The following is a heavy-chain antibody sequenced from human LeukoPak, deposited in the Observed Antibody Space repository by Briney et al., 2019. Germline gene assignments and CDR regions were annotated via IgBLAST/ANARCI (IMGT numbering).Heavy chain of an antibody. Sequence: SETLSLTCAVYGGSFSGYYWSWIRQPPGKGLEWIGYIYYSGSTYYNPSLKSRVTISVDTSKNQFSLKLSSVTAADTAVYYCARWGTGRYCSGGSCYYYYGMDVWGQGTTVTVSS. V-gene: IGHV4-34*09. D-gene: IGHD2-15*01. CDR3: ARWGTGRYCSGGSCYYYYGMDV. CDR2: IYYSGST. J-gene: IGHJ6*02. CDR1: GGSFSGYY.